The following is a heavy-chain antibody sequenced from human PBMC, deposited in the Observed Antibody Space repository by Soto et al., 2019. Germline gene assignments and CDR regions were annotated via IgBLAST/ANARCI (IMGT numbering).Heavy chain of an antibody. D-gene: IGHD2-15*01. Sequence: GGSLRLSCAASGFTFSSYAMHWVRQAPGKGLEWVAVISYDGSNKYYADSVKGRFTISRDNSKNTLYLQMNSLRAEDTAVYYCARDPGGSYYFDYWGQGTLVTVSS. V-gene: IGHV3-30-3*01. CDR2: ISYDGSNK. CDR3: ARDPGGSYYFDY. CDR1: GFTFSSYA. J-gene: IGHJ4*02.